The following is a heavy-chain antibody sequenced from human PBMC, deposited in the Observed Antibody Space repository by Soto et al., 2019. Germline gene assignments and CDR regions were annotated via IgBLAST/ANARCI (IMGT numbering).Heavy chain of an antibody. CDR1: GFTLDDYA. CDR3: AKGRPLRFYGGPFDY. J-gene: IGHJ4*02. D-gene: IGHD3-3*01. CDR2: ISWNSGSI. Sequence: GGSLRLSCAASGFTLDDYAMHWVRQAPGKGLEWVSGISWNSGSIGYADSVKGRFTISRDNAKNSLYLQMNSLRAEDTALYYCAKGRPLRFYGGPFDYWGQGTLVTVSS. V-gene: IGHV3-9*01.